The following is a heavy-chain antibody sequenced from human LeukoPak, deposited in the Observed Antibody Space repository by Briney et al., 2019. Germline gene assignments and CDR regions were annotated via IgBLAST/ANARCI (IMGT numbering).Heavy chain of an antibody. D-gene: IGHD6-13*01. CDR3: ARGAAAGTRRWFDP. J-gene: IGHJ5*02. CDR2: ISQSGST. CDR1: GGSISSASFS. V-gene: IGHV4-30-2*06. Sequence: PSETLSPTCTVSGGSISSASFSWSWIRHYPGKGLEWIGYISQSGSTDYNPSLKSRVTMSVDTSKNQFSLKLSSVTAADTAVYYCARGAAAGTRRWFDPWGQGTLVTVSS.